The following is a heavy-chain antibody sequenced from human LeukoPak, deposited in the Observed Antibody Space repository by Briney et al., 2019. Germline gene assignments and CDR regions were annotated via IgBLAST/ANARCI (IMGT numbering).Heavy chain of an antibody. D-gene: IGHD3-22*01. CDR2: ISYDGSNK. Sequence: GGSLRLSCAASGFTFSSYGMHWVRQAPGKGLEWVAVISYDGSNKYYADSVKGRFTISRDNSKNTLYLQMNSLRAEDTAVYYCAKDMIVLGFASDFDYWGQGTLVTVYS. CDR3: AKDMIVLGFASDFDY. J-gene: IGHJ4*02. CDR1: GFTFSSYG. V-gene: IGHV3-30*18.